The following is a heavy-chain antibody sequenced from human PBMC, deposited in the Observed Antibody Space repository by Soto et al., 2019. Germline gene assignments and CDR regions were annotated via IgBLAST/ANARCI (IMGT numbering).Heavy chain of an antibody. Sequence: EVQLLESGGGLVQPGGSLGLSCAASGFTFSSYAMSWVRQAPGKGLEWVSAISGSGRSTYYPDSVKGRFTISRDNSKNTLYLQMNSLRAEDTAVYYCAKFIYRTWLGFFDYWGQGTLVTVSS. CDR3: AKFIYRTWLGFFDY. D-gene: IGHD6-19*01. CDR1: GFTFSSYA. V-gene: IGHV3-23*01. J-gene: IGHJ4*02. CDR2: ISGSGRST.